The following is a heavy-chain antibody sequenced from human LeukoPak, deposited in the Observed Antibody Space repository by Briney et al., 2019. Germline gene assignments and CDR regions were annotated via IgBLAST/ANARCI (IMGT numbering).Heavy chain of an antibody. D-gene: IGHD2-15*01. CDR3: AKGSGSSCYSPCDY. V-gene: IGHV3-23*01. CDR2: ICANDGNT. Sequence: QTGGSLRLSCAASGFTVSSNYMSWVRQAPGKGLEWVSVICANDGNTYYADAVKGRFTISRDNSKDTLYLQMDSLRAEDTAVYYCAKGSGSSCYSPCDYWGQGILVTVSS. CDR1: GFTVSSNY. J-gene: IGHJ4*02.